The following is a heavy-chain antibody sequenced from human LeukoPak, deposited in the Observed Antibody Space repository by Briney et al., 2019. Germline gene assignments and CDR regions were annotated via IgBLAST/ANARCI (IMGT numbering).Heavy chain of an antibody. CDR3: ARDGDYDILTGYYNLPYYFDY. CDR1: GYTFTSYG. Sequence: ASVTVSCTASGYTFTSYGISWVRQAPGQGLEWMGWISAYNGNTNYAQKLQGRVTMTTDTSTSTAYMELRSLRSDDTAVYYCARDGDYDILTGYYNLPYYFDYWGQGTLVTVSS. V-gene: IGHV1-18*01. D-gene: IGHD3-9*01. CDR2: ISAYNGNT. J-gene: IGHJ4*02.